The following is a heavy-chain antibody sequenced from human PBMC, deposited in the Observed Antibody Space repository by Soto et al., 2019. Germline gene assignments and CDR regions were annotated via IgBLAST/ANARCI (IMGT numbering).Heavy chain of an antibody. D-gene: IGHD2-2*01. Sequence: PSETLSLTCAVSGGSISSGGSSLSWIRQPPGKGLEWIGYIYHSGSTYYADSVKGRFTISRDNSKNTLYLQMNSLRAEDTAVYYCARELVPAANDYWGQGTLVTVSS. CDR3: ARELVPAANDY. V-gene: IGHV4-30-2*01. CDR1: GGSISSGGSS. CDR2: IYHSGST. J-gene: IGHJ4*02.